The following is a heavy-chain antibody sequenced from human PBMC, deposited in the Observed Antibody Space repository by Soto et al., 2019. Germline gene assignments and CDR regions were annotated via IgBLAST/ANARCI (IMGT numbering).Heavy chain of an antibody. D-gene: IGHD3-3*01. CDR2: TYYRSKWYN. J-gene: IGHJ3*01. CDR3: ARDASPVLRFLEWLLYPGAFDF. Sequence: PSQTLSLTCAISRDSVSSNSAAWNWIRQSPSRGLEWLGRTYYRSKWYNDYAVSVKSRITINPDTSKNQFSLQLNSVTPEDTAVYYCARDASPVLRFLEWLLYPGAFDFWGQGTRSPSPQ. CDR1: RDSVSSNSAA. V-gene: IGHV6-1*01.